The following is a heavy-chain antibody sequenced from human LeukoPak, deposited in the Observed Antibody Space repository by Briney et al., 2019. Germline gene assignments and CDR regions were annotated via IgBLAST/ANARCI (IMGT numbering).Heavy chain of an antibody. CDR1: GGSISSHY. J-gene: IGHJ6*03. V-gene: IGHV4-59*11. CDR3: GRDALVGYFSYYYMDV. CDR2: ISNSGST. D-gene: IGHD2-15*01. Sequence: SETLSLTCTVSGGSISSHYWTWNRQSPVKGLEWIGDISNSGSTSYNPSLKSRVTISIDTSKNQFSLKLSSVTAADTAVYYCGRDALVGYFSYYYMDVWGKGTTVTVSS.